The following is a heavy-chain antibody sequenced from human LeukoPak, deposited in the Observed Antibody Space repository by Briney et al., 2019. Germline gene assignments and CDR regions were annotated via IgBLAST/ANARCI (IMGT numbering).Heavy chain of an antibody. CDR3: AKADSSSWNHYFDY. J-gene: IGHJ4*02. D-gene: IGHD6-13*01. Sequence: HPGGSLRLSCAASGFTFSSYGMHWVRQAPGKGLEWVAFIRYDGSNKYYADSVKGRFTISRDNSKNTLYLQMNSLRAEDTAVYYCAKADSSSWNHYFDYWGQGTLVTVSS. V-gene: IGHV3-30*02. CDR2: IRYDGSNK. CDR1: GFTFSSYG.